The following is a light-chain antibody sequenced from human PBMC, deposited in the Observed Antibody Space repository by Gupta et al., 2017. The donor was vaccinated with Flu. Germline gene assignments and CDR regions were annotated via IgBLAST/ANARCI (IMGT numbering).Light chain of an antibody. CDR1: QNISRW. J-gene: IGKJ4*01. CDR2: KAS. CDR3: QQYLTSPVT. Sequence: GDRITITCRASQNISRWLAWYQQRPGKAPDLLIYKASNLERGVPSRFGGSGSGTEFSLTISSLEPDDFATYFCQQYLTSPVTFGGGTKV. V-gene: IGKV1-5*03.